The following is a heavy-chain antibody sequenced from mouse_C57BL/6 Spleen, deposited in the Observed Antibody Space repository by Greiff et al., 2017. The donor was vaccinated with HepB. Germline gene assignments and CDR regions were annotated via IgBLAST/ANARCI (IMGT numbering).Heavy chain of an antibody. CDR3: AREGTYGNYEYFDV. CDR2: IYPGDGDT. D-gene: IGHD2-1*01. Sequence: VKLQQSGAELVKPGASVKISCKASGYAFSSYWMNWVKQRPGKGLEWIGQIYPGDGDTNYNGKFKGKATLTADKSSSTAYMQLSSLTSEDSAVYFCAREGTYGNYEYFDVWGTGTTVTVSS. V-gene: IGHV1-80*01. CDR1: GYAFSSYW. J-gene: IGHJ1*03.